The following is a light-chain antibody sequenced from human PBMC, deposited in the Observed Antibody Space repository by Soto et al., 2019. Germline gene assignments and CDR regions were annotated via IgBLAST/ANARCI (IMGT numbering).Light chain of an antibody. Sequence: QSVLTQPPSVSXXPGQRVTISCTGSSSNIGAGYDVSWYQQLPGTAPKFLIYGNTDRPSGVPDRFSGSKSGTSASLAITGLQAEDEADYYCQSYDSSLSGYVFGTGTKLTVL. CDR1: SSNIGAGYD. V-gene: IGLV1-40*01. CDR2: GNT. CDR3: QSYDSSLSGYV. J-gene: IGLJ1*01.